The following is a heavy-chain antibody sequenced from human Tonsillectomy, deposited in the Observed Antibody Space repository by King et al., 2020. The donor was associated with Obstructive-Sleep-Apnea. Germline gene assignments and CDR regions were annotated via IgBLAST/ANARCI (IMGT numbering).Heavy chain of an antibody. D-gene: IGHD3-22*01. Sequence: VQLVEPGGGVVQPGRSLRLSCAASGFTFNTYGMHWVRQAPGKGLEWVAFISFDSAKKTYVDSVKGRFSGSRDKSKNTMFLQMDSLRAEDTAMYYGAREVLDSSGWEHRTYWGQGTLVTVSS. J-gene: IGHJ4*02. V-gene: IGHV3-33*01. CDR1: GFTFNTYG. CDR2: ISFDSAKK. CDR3: AREVLDSSGWEHRTY.